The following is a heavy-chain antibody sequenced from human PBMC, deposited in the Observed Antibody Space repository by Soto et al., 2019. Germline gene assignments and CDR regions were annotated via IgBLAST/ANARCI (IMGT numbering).Heavy chain of an antibody. CDR2: ISSSGGTI. V-gene: IGHV3-48*03. CDR1: GFTFSSYE. J-gene: IGHJ4*02. Sequence: EVQLVESGGGLIQPGGSLRLSCAASGFTFSSYEMNWVRQTPGKGLEWVSYISSSGGTIYYADSVKGRFTISRDNAKNSLYLQMNSLRAEDTAVYYCAREGYSGSGSHDYWCQGTLVTVSS. D-gene: IGHD3-10*01. CDR3: AREGYSGSGSHDY.